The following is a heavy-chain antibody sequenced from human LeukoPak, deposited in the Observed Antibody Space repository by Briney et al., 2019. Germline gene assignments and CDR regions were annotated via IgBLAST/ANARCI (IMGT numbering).Heavy chain of an antibody. Sequence: GGSLRLSCAASGFTFSNAWMNWVRQAPGKGLEWVGRIKSKTDGGTTDYAAPVKGRFTISRDDSKNTLYLQMNSLKTEDTAVYYCSSRNDFWSGYYEYYFDYWGQGTLVTVFS. CDR1: GFTFSNAW. CDR3: SSRNDFWSGYYEYYFDY. V-gene: IGHV3-15*07. D-gene: IGHD3-3*01. J-gene: IGHJ4*02. CDR2: IKSKTDGGTT.